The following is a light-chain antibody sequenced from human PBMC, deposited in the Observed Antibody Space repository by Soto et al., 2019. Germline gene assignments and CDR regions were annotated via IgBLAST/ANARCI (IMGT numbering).Light chain of an antibody. V-gene: IGLV2-11*01. CDR2: DVS. Sequence: QSALTQPRSVSGSPGQSVTISCTGTSSDFGGYNYVSWYQHHPGKAPKLMIYDVSERPSGVPDRFSGSKSGNTASLTISGLQAEDEADYYSSSYAGTFYVFGTGTKGTVL. J-gene: IGLJ1*01. CDR3: SSYAGTFYV. CDR1: SSDFGGYNY.